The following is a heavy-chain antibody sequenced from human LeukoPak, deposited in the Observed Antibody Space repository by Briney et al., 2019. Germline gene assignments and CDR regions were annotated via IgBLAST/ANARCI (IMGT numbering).Heavy chain of an antibody. CDR2: ISGSGGST. CDR1: GFTFSSYG. Sequence: PGGSLRLSCAASGFTFSSYGMSWVRQAPGKGLEWVSAISGSGGSTYYADSVKGRFTISRDNSKNTLYLQMNSLRAEDTAVYYCARAELILTGYYNNDYWGQGTLVTVSS. CDR3: ARAELILTGYYNNDY. J-gene: IGHJ4*02. V-gene: IGHV3-23*01. D-gene: IGHD3-9*01.